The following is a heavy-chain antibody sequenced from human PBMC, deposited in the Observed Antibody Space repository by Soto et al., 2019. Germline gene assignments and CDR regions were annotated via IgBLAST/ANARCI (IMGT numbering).Heavy chain of an antibody. J-gene: IGHJ5*02. Sequence: PSETLSLTCTVSGASLSSMSYYWGWVRQPPGKGLEWIASIYYGGSIFYSPPLRSRATISIDTSKNKFSLKLTSVTAADTAVYYCVRHGYYGSGPRGWFDPWGQGILVTVSS. CDR3: VRHGYYGSGPRGWFDP. V-gene: IGHV4-39*01. CDR2: IYYGGSI. CDR1: GASLSSMSYY. D-gene: IGHD3-10*01.